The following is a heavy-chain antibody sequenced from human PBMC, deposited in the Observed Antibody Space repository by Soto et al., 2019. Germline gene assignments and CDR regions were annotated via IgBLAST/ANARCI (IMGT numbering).Heavy chain of an antibody. CDR1: GFRFSDYW. V-gene: IGHV3-7*01. J-gene: IGHJ4*02. D-gene: IGHD4-17*01. CDR2: IKKDGSEK. Sequence: GGSLRLSCAASGFRFSDYWMTWVRQAPGRGLEWVANIKKDGSEKSYADSVKGRFTISRDNAKNSLYLQMSSLRGDDTGAYYCARRAAVTTNDYWGQGTLVTVSS. CDR3: ARRAAVTTNDY.